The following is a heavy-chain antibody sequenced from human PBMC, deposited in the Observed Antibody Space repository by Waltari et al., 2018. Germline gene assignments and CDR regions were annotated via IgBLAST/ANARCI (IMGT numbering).Heavy chain of an antibody. J-gene: IGHJ4*02. CDR3: ATARYYGSGSTFDY. D-gene: IGHD3-10*01. Sequence: QVQLVQSGAEVKKPGASVKVSCTVSGYTLTELSMHWVRQAPGKGLEWMGGFDPEDGETIYAQKFQGRVTMTKDTSTDTAYMELSSLRSEDTAVYYCATARYYGSGSTFDYWGQGTLVTVSS. V-gene: IGHV1-24*01. CDR2: FDPEDGET. CDR1: GYTLTELS.